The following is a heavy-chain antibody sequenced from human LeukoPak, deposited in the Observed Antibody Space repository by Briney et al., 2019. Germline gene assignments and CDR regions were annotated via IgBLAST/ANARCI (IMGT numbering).Heavy chain of an antibody. J-gene: IGHJ4*02. CDR2: IRKKGYGETT. V-gene: IGHV3-49*03. Sequence: GGSLRLSCTASGFSFGDDAWSWFRQAPGRGLEFVSFIRKKGYGETTDYAASVRGGFTISRDDAKSTAYLQMNSLEIEDTALYYCSRGLHDYGDSNYYFDQWGRGTQVTVSS. D-gene: IGHD4-17*01. CDR3: SRGLHDYGDSNYYFDQ. CDR1: GFSFGDDA.